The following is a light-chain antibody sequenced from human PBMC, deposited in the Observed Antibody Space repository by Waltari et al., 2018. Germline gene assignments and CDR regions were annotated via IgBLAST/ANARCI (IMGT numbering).Light chain of an antibody. J-gene: IGKJ3*01. CDR1: QSIGSW. V-gene: IGKV1-5*03. Sequence: DIQMTQSPSTLSASVGARVTITCRASQSIGSWLAWYQQKPGKAPKLLIYKASTLLSGVPSRFSGSGSGTEFTLNISSLQPDDFATYYCQQYNSYSVTFGPGTKVDIK. CDR2: KAS. CDR3: QQYNSYSVT.